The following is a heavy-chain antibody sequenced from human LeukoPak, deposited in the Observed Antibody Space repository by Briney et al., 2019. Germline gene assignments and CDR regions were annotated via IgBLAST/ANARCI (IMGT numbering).Heavy chain of an antibody. CDR1: GFTFSSYG. J-gene: IGHJ3*02. Sequence: PGGSLRLSCAASGFTFSSYGMHWVRQAPGKGLEWVAFIRYDGSNKYYADSVKGRFTISRDNSKNTLYLQVNSLRAEDTAVYYCANGRITIWASTGDAFDIWGQGTMVTVSS. V-gene: IGHV3-30*02. CDR3: ANGRITIWASTGDAFDI. CDR2: IRYDGSNK. D-gene: IGHD3-3*01.